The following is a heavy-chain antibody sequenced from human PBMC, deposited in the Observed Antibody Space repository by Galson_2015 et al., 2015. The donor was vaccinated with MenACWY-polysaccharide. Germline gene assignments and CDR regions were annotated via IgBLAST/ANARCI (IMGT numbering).Heavy chain of an antibody. Sequence: SLRLSCAVSGFTFSSYLMTWVRQAPGKGLEWVSYIGTSSSTISYADSVKGRFTISRDNAENSLYLQMNSLRVEDTVVYYCARGYMVRGGYFDPWGHGTLVTVSS. CDR3: ARGYMVRGGYFDP. V-gene: IGHV3-48*01. D-gene: IGHD3-10*01. CDR2: IGTSSSTI. J-gene: IGHJ4*01. CDR1: GFTFSSYL.